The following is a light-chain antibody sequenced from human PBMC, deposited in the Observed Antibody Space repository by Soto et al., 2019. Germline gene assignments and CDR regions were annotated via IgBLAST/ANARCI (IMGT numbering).Light chain of an antibody. CDR3: GTWDTSLSAGV. Sequence: QSVLTQPPSVSAAPGQRVTISCSGSSSNIGKNYVCWYQQVPGTAPKLVIYDNNERPSGIPDRFSGSKSGTSATLDITGLQTGDEADYYCGTWDTSLSAGVFGGGTKLTVL. CDR1: SSNIGKNY. J-gene: IGLJ2*01. V-gene: IGLV1-51*01. CDR2: DNN.